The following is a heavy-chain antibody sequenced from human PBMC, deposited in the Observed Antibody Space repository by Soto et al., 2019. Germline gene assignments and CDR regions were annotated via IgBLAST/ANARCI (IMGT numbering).Heavy chain of an antibody. CDR3: AKDERRDYIWGSYRPSYYFDY. J-gene: IGHJ4*02. CDR2: ISYDGSNK. D-gene: IGHD3-16*02. Sequence: QVQLVESGGGVVQPGRSLRLSCAASGFTFSSYGMHWVRQAPGKGLEWVAVISYDGSNKYYADSVKGRFTISRDNSKNTLYLQMNSLRAEDTAVYYCAKDERRDYIWGSYRPSYYFDYWGQGTLVTVSS. V-gene: IGHV3-30*18. CDR1: GFTFSSYG.